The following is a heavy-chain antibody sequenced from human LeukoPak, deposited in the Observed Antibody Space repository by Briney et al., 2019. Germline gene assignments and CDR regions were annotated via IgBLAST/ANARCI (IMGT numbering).Heavy chain of an antibody. CDR2: IYYDDDD. CDR1: GFSLATYGVA. J-gene: IGHJ4*02. CDR3: AHMGYCGNSNSYGFDY. D-gene: IGHD2-21*01. V-gene: IGHV2-5*02. Sequence: SGPTLVNPTQTLTLTCTFSGFSLATYGVAVGWIRQPPVKALEWLALIYYDDDDRYSPSLKSRLTITKDTSKEQVVLTMTNMDPVDTATYYCAHMGYCGNSNSYGFDYWGPGTTVTVSS.